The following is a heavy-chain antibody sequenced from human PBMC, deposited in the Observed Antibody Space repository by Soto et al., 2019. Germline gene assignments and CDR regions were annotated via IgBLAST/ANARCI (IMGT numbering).Heavy chain of an antibody. Sequence: ASVKVSCKASGYTFTSYGISWVRQAPGQGLEWMGWISAYNGNTNYAQKLQGRVTMTTDTSTSTDYMELRSLRSDDMAVYYCARDRDTAMVYDAFDIWGQGTMVTVAS. CDR2: ISAYNGNT. CDR1: GYTFTSYG. D-gene: IGHD5-18*01. J-gene: IGHJ3*02. CDR3: ARDRDTAMVYDAFDI. V-gene: IGHV1-18*03.